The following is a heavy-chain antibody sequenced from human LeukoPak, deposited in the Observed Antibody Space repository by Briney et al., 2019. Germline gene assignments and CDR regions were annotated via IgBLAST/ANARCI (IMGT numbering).Heavy chain of an antibody. V-gene: IGHV3-64*01. CDR3: ARGAYCGGDCYGRYAFDI. CDR1: GFTFSSYA. D-gene: IGHD2-21*02. Sequence: GGSLRLSCAASGFTFSSYAMHWVRQAPGKGLEYVSAISNNGGSTYYANSVKGRFTISRDNSKNTLSLQMGSLRAEDMAVYYCARGAYCGGDCYGRYAFDIWGQGTMVTVSS. CDR2: ISNNGGST. J-gene: IGHJ3*02.